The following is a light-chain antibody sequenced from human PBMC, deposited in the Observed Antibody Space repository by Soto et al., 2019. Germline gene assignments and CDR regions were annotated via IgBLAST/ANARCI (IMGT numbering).Light chain of an antibody. CDR2: EGG. V-gene: IGLV2-23*01. CDR1: TSDVENFNL. Sequence: QSVLTQPASVSGSLGQSITISCTGVTSDVENFNLVSWYQQHPGKAPKVIIYEGGKRPSGVSNRFSGSRSGNPASLTISGLQAEDEADYYCSSYAGSSLNWVFGGGTKVTVL. J-gene: IGLJ3*02. CDR3: SSYAGSSLNWV.